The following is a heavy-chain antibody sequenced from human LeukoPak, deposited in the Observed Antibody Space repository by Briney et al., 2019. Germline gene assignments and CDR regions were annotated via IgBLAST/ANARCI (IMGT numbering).Heavy chain of an antibody. Sequence: GGSLRLSCAASGFTFSSFALSWVRQAPGKGLEWISGDSGSGGRTDYADSVKGRFTISRDNSKNTLYLQMSSLRADDTALYYCAKSPPRCSGGSCYGYWGQGTLVTVSS. CDR1: GFTFSSFA. J-gene: IGHJ4*02. V-gene: IGHV3-23*01. D-gene: IGHD2-15*01. CDR3: AKSPPRCSGGSCYGY. CDR2: DSGSGGRT.